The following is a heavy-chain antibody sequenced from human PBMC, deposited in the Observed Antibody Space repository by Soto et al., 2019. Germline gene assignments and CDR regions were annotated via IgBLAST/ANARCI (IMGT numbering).Heavy chain of an antibody. J-gene: IGHJ3*02. CDR2: IDPSDSYT. CDR3: PRPASLSAVAATGDAFDI. CDR1: GYSFTSYW. Sequence: GESLKISCKGSGYSFTSYWISWVRQMPGKGLEWMGRIDPSDSYTNYSPSFQGHVTISADKSTSTAYLQWSSLKASDTAMYYCPRPASLSAVAATGDAFDIWGQGTMVTVSS. D-gene: IGHD6-19*01. V-gene: IGHV5-10-1*01.